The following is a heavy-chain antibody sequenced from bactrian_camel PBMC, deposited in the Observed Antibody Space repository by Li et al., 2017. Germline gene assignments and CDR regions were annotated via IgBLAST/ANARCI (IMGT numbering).Heavy chain of an antibody. D-gene: IGHD6*01. V-gene: IGHV3S40*01. CDR1: GFTFSSYG. Sequence: VQLVESGGGLVQPGGSLRLSCSASGFTFSSYGMSWVRQAPGKGLEWVSGIRSGSGSTYYAEPVKGRFAISRDNAKNTLYLQLNSLKTEDTATYYCAAVPSYGGNRCDTVLSEFNYLGQGTQVTVS. CDR3: AAVPSYGGNRCDTVLSEFNY. J-gene: IGHJ4*01. CDR2: IRSGSGST.